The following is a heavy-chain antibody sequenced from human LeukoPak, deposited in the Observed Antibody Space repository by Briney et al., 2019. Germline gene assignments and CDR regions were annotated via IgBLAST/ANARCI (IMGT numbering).Heavy chain of an antibody. CDR3: GAGRAGVES. CDR1: GGSFSGYY. D-gene: IGHD3-10*01. CDR2: INHSGST. Sequence: SETLSLTCAVYGGSFSGYYWSWIRQPPGKGLEWIGEINHSGSTNYNPSLKSRVTISVDTSKNQFSLKLSSVTAADTALYYCGAGRAGVESWGQGTLVTVSS. J-gene: IGHJ4*02. V-gene: IGHV4-34*01.